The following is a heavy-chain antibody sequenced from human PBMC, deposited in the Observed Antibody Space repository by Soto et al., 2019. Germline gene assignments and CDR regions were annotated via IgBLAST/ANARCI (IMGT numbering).Heavy chain of an antibody. V-gene: IGHV4-4*07. CDR2: VYATGTS. J-gene: IGHJ5*02. CDR1: GGSMSKFY. Sequence: PSETLSLTCSVSGGSMSKFYWSWIRKTAGKGLEWMGRVYATGTSDYNPSLRSRIAMSVDISKKTFSLRLRSVTAADTGVYYCVRDGSKTLRDCFDPWGPGIVATVSS. D-gene: IGHD4-17*01. CDR3: VRDGSKTLRDCFDP.